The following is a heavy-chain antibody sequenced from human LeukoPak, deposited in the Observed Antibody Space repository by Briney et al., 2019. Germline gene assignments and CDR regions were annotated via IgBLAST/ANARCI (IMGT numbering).Heavy chain of an antibody. D-gene: IGHD5-12*01. V-gene: IGHV3-20*04. CDR3: ARDRGMDIVATCFDY. CDR1: GFTFVDYG. J-gene: IGHJ4*02. Sequence: GGSLRLSCAASGFTFVDYGVSWVRHAPGEGLEWVSGINWNGGSTGYADSVKGRFTISRDNAKNSLYLQMNSLRAEDTALYYCARDRGMDIVATCFDYWGQGTLVTVSS. CDR2: INWNGGST.